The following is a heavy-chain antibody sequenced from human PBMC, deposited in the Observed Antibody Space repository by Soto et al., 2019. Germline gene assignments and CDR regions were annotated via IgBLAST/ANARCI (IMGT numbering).Heavy chain of an antibody. D-gene: IGHD4-17*01. CDR3: AGGIKYGDYSRWFDH. J-gene: IGHJ5*02. Sequence: QVQLVQSGAEVKKPGASVKVSCKASGYTFTSYDINWVRQATGQGVEYLGWMNPNSGNTGYVKKSQGRVTMTRDTSMSTAYMELSSLRSEDTAVYYCAGGIKYGDYSRWFDHWGPGTLVTVSS. CDR1: GYTFTSYD. V-gene: IGHV1-8*01. CDR2: MNPNSGNT.